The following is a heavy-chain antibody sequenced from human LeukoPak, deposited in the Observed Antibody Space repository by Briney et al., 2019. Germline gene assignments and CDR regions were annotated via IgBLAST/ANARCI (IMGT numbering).Heavy chain of an antibody. CDR3: ARGYCSSTSCFLDY. D-gene: IGHD2-2*01. Sequence: ASVKVSCKVSGYTLTELSMHWVRQAPGKGLEWMGGFDPEDGETIYAQKFQGRVTISTDESTSTAYMELTSLRSEDTAVYYCARGYCSSTSCFLDYWGQGTLVTVSS. CDR2: FDPEDGET. V-gene: IGHV1-24*01. J-gene: IGHJ4*02. CDR1: GYTLTELS.